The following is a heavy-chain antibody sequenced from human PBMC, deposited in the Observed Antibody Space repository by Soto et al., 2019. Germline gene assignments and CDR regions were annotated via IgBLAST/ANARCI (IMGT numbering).Heavy chain of an antibody. Sequence: HGGSLRLSCAASHFSFSTSWMNWIRQAPGKGLEWVANINPDGSAKYYVDSQKGRFTISRDNAKNSLDLQMNSLRAEDTAVYFWTRGSRGHWVDYWGQGALVTVSS. D-gene: IGHD3-10*01. J-gene: IGHJ4*02. CDR3: TRGSRGHWVDY. CDR2: INPDGSAK. V-gene: IGHV3-7*03. CDR1: HFSFSTSW.